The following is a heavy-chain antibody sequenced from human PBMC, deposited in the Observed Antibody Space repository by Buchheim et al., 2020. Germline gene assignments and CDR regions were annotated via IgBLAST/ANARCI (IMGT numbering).Heavy chain of an antibody. V-gene: IGHV1-8*02. CDR2: MNPNSGNT. D-gene: IGHD6-19*01. Sequence: QVQLVQSGAEVKKPGASVKVSCKASGYTFTSYYMHWVRQAPGQGLEWMGWMNPNSGNTGYAQKFQGRVTMTRNTSISTAYMELSSLRSEDTAVYYCARTPYSSGWYPAEYFQHWGQGTL. CDR3: ARTPYSSGWYPAEYFQH. CDR1: GYTFTSYY. J-gene: IGHJ1*01.